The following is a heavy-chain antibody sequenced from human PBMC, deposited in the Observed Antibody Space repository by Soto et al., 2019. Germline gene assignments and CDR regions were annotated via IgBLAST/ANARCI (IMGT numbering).Heavy chain of an antibody. CDR3: VKSSTGTYGLFDY. D-gene: IGHD3-10*01. J-gene: IGHJ4*02. CDR2: IDGDGRTT. CDR1: GFTFSSYW. Sequence: LRLSCAASGFTFSSYWMHWVRQVPGKGLVWVSRIDGDGRTTNYADSVKGRFTISRDNAKNTLFLQMNTLRAEDTALYYCVKSSTGTYGLFDYWGQGTLVTVSS. V-gene: IGHV3-74*01.